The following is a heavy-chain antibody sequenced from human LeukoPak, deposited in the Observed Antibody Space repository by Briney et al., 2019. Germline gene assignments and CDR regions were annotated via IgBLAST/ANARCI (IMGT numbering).Heavy chain of an antibody. Sequence: SETLSLTCTVSGGSISSYYWSWIRQPPGKGLEWIGYIYYSGSTNYNPSLKSRVTISVDTSKNQFSLKLSSVTAADTAVYYCARLGGDLSPPIDYWGQGTLVTVSS. D-gene: IGHD2-21*02. CDR2: IYYSGST. CDR3: ARLGGDLSPPIDY. CDR1: GGSISSYY. J-gene: IGHJ4*02. V-gene: IGHV4-59*12.